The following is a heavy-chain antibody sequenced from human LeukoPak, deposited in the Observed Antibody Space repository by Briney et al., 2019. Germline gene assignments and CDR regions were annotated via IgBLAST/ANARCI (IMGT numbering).Heavy chain of an antibody. CDR3: AKDPASYYYDSSGYYYGG. J-gene: IGHJ4*02. CDR1: GFTFSSYG. CDR2: IRYDGSNK. V-gene: IGHV3-30*02. Sequence: GGSLRLSCAASGFTFSSYGMHWVRQAPGKGLEWVAFIRYDGSNKYYADSVKGRFTISRDNSKNTLYLQMNSLRAEDTAVYYCAKDPASYYYDSSGYYYGGWGQGTLVTVSS. D-gene: IGHD3-22*01.